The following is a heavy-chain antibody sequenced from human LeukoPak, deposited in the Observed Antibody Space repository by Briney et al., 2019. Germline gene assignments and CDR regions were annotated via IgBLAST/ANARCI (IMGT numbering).Heavy chain of an antibody. V-gene: IGHV3-21*01. CDR2: ISSSSSYI. J-gene: IGHJ3*02. D-gene: IGHD5-24*01. CDR1: GFTFSSYA. CDR3: ASRRDGYNHGAFDI. Sequence: GRSLRLSCAASGFTFSSYAMHWVRQAPGKGLEWVSSISSSSSYIYYADSVKGRFTISRDNAKNSLYLQMNSLGAEDTAVYYCASRRDGYNHGAFDIWGQGTMVTVSS.